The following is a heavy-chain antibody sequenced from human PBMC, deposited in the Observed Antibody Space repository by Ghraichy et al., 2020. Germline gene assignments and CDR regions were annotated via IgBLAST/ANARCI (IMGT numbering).Heavy chain of an antibody. V-gene: IGHV4-30-2*01. CDR3: ARGVQQLVHGDDAFDI. CDR1: GGSISSGGYS. Sequence: SETLSLTCAVSGGSISSGGYSWSWIRQPPGKGLEWIGYIYHSGSTYYNPSLKSRVTISVDRSKNQFSLKLSSVTAADTAVYYCARGVQQLVHGDDAFDIWGQGTMVTVSS. J-gene: IGHJ3*02. CDR2: IYHSGST. D-gene: IGHD6-6*01.